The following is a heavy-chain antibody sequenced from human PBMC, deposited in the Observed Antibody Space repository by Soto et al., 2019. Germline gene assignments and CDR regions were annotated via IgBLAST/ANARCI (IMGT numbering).Heavy chain of an antibody. CDR3: ASIAAPGTTHFDF. V-gene: IGHV4-39*01. CDR2: IYYSGNT. D-gene: IGHD6-13*01. Sequence: SETLSLTCTVSGGSLGSSSYYWGWIRQSPGKGLEWIGNIYYSGNTFYNPSLKSRVTISVDTSKNQFYLHLSSVTAADTAIFYCASIAAPGTTHFDFWGQGTLVTVSA. CDR1: GGSLGSSSYY. J-gene: IGHJ4*02.